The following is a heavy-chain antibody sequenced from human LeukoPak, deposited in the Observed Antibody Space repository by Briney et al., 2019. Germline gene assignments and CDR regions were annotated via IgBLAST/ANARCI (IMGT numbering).Heavy chain of an antibody. D-gene: IGHD1-7*01. V-gene: IGHV4-30-2*01. CDR3: AGGTTSFDY. Sequence: SETLSLTCAVSGGSISSGGYSWSWIRQPPGKGLEWIGYIYHSGSTYYNPSLKSRVTISVDRSKNQFSLKLSSVTAADTAVYYCAGGTTSFDYWGQGTLVTVSS. CDR2: IYHSGST. J-gene: IGHJ4*02. CDR1: GGSISSGGYS.